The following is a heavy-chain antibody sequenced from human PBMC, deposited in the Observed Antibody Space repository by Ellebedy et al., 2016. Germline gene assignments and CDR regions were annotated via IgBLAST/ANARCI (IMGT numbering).Heavy chain of an antibody. CDR1: GYTFTSYG. V-gene: IGHV1-18*04. Sequence: ASVKVSXXASGYTFTSYGISWVRQAPGQGLEWMGWISAYNGNTKYAQKLQGRVTMTTDTSTSTAYMELRSLRSDDTAVYYCARVYYYGSGSYYGALNWFDPWGQGTLVTVSS. CDR2: ISAYNGNT. CDR3: ARVYYYGSGSYYGALNWFDP. D-gene: IGHD3-10*01. J-gene: IGHJ5*02.